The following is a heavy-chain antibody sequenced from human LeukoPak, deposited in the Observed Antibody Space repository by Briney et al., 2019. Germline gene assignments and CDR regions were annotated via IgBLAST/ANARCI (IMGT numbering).Heavy chain of an antibody. D-gene: IGHD3-10*02. CDR2: ISSGSTI. V-gene: IGHV3-48*03. CDR1: GFTFSSYA. J-gene: IGHJ6*04. Sequence: GRSLRLSCAASGFTFSSYAMNWVRQAPGKGLEWVSYISSGSTIYYADSVKGRFNISRDNAKNSLYLQMNSLRAEDTAVYYCAELGITMIGGVWGKGTTVTISS. CDR3: AELGITMIGGV.